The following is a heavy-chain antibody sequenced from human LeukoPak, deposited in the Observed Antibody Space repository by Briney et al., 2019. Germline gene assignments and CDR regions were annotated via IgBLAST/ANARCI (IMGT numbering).Heavy chain of an antibody. CDR3: ARVGYCSGGTCYVGYFDY. D-gene: IGHD2-15*01. J-gene: IGHJ4*02. V-gene: IGHV6-1*01. CDR1: GDRVSSNSAA. CDR2: TYYRSKWYN. Sequence: SQTLSLTCAISGDRVSSNSAAWNWIRQSPSRGLEWLGRTYYRSKWYNDYAVSVKSRITINPDTSKNQFSLQLHSVTPEDTAVYYCARVGYCSGGTCYVGYFDYWGQGTLVTVSS.